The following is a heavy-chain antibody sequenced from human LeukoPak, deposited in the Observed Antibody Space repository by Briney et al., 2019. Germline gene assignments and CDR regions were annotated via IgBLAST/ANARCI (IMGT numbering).Heavy chain of an antibody. CDR1: GFTFSNFW. Sequence: GGSLRLSCTASGFTFSNFWMGWVRQAPGKGLEWVSAISGSGGSTYYADSVKGRFTISRDNSKSTLYLQMNSLRAEDAAVYYCAKTIVPTRNYDYYYGMDVWGQGTTVTVSS. V-gene: IGHV3-23*01. D-gene: IGHD1-14*01. CDR2: ISGSGGST. J-gene: IGHJ6*02. CDR3: AKTIVPTRNYDYYYGMDV.